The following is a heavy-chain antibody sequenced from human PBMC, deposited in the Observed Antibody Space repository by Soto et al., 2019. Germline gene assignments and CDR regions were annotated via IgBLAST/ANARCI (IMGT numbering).Heavy chain of an antibody. D-gene: IGHD3-10*01. CDR2: ISHSGST. J-gene: IGHJ4*02. CDR3: ARECTYGSNFFDY. Sequence: SEMLSFLCTVSRHSISRAAYYCRWLFQHPGKGLEWIGYISHSGSTYYNPSVKSRVIISVETSKNQFSLSLTSVTAADTSVYYSARECTYGSNFFDYWCQGALVSVSS. V-gene: IGHV4-31*03. CDR1: RHSISRAAYY.